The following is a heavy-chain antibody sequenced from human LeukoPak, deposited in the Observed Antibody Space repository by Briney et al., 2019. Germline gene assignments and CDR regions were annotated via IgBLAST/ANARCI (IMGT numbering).Heavy chain of an antibody. V-gene: IGHV4-4*09. CDR1: GGSISSYY. Sequence: SETLSLTCTVSGGSISSYYWSWIRQPPGKGLEWLGYFYTRGSTNYNPSLKSRVTISVDTSKNQFSLKLSSVTAADTAVYYCARHGANYYDSSGSRWHDAFDIWGQGTMVTVSS. J-gene: IGHJ3*02. CDR2: FYTRGST. D-gene: IGHD3-22*01. CDR3: ARHGANYYDSSGSRWHDAFDI.